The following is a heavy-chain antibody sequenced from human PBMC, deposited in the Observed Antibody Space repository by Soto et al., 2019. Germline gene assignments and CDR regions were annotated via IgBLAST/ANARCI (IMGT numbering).Heavy chain of an antibody. CDR2: IYYSGST. V-gene: IGHV4-59*08. CDR3: ASAYSSGGPTGY. J-gene: IGHJ4*02. Sequence: QVQLQESGPGLVKPSETLSLTCTVSGGSISSYYWSWIRQPPGKGLEWIGYIYYSGSTNYNPSLKSRGTISGDTSKNQFSLKLSSGTAADPAVYYCASAYSSGGPTGYWGQGTLVTVSS. CDR1: GGSISSYY. D-gene: IGHD6-19*01.